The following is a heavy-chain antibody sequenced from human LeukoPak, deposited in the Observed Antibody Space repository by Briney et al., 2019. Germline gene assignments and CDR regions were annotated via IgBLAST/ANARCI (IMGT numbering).Heavy chain of an antibody. CDR2: VKQDGSEK. V-gene: IGHV3-7*01. Sequence: GGSLRLSCAASGFAFTTYWMTWVRQAPGKGLEWVAKVKQDGSEKYYVDSVKGRFTISRDNAKNSLSLQMNSLRVEDTAVYFCARGDGYHRVWSQGTLVTVSS. D-gene: IGHD5-24*01. CDR1: GFAFTTYW. J-gene: IGHJ4*02. CDR3: ARGDGYHRV.